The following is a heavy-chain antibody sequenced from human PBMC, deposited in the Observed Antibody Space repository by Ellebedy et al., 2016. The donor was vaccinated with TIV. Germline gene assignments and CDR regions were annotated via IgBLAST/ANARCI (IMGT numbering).Heavy chain of an antibody. D-gene: IGHD6-19*01. V-gene: IGHV3-33*08. J-gene: IGHJ4*02. CDR3: ARDPGSGWYFDY. Sequence: GESLKISCEGSGFSFSNYGMHWVRQAPGKGLEWVAGIWFDSTDKNYGDSVKGRFTISRDDAKNSLYLQMNSLRDEDTAVYYCARDPGSGWYFDYWGQGTLVTVSS. CDR2: IWFDSTDK. CDR1: GFSFSNYG.